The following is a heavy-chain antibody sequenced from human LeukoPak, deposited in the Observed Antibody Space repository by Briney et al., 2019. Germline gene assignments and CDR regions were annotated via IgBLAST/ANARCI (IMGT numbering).Heavy chain of an antibody. V-gene: IGHV3-30*02. Sequence: GRSLRLSCAAFGFTFSSYGMHWVRQAPGKGLEWVSFIRYDGSKKYYADSVKGRFTISRDNSKNTLYLQMNSLRPEDTAVYYCAKDATNWNYEYWGQGTLVTVSS. D-gene: IGHD1-7*01. CDR3: AKDATNWNYEY. CDR1: GFTFSSYG. CDR2: IRYDGSKK. J-gene: IGHJ4*02.